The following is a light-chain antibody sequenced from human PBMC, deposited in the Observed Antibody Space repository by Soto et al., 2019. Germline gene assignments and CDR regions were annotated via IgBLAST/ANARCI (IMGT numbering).Light chain of an antibody. J-gene: IGKJ5*01. CDR3: QQRSDWPLT. V-gene: IGKV3D-20*02. CDR2: DAS. Sequence: EIVLTQSPGTLSLSPGERATLSFRASHSVSSSYLAWYQQKPGQAPRLLIYDASNRATGIPARFSGSGSETDFTLTISSLEPEDFAVYYCQQRSDWPLTFGQGTRLEIK. CDR1: HSVSSSY.